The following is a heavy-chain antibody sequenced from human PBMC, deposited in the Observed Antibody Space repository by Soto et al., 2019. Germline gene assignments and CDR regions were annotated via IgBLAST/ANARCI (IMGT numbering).Heavy chain of an antibody. Sequence: DVQLVESGGSLVQPGGSLRLSCAASGFTFSSYSMNWVRQAPGKGLEWISYITNGGTTIYYADSVKGRFTISRDNAKNSLYLPMSSLRNDDTAVYYCATPVVRFLEWTTDYWGQGTLVTVSS. D-gene: IGHD3-3*01. CDR3: ATPVVRFLEWTTDY. CDR1: GFTFSSYS. V-gene: IGHV3-48*02. CDR2: ITNGGTTI. J-gene: IGHJ4*02.